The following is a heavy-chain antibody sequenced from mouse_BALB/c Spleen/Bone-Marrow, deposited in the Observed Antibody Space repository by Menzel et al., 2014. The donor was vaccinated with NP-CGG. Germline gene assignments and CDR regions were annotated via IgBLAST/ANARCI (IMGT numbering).Heavy chain of an antibody. CDR2: IYPGDGST. D-gene: IGHD3-2*01. CDR3: ARSGDSSGYGFAY. V-gene: IGHV1S56*01. J-gene: IGHJ3*01. Sequence: QVQLKQSGPELVKPGALVKISCEASGYTFTSYDINWVKQRPGQGLEWIGWIYPGDGSTKYNEKFKGKATLTADKSSSTAYMQLSSLTSGNSAVYFCARSGDSSGYGFAYWGQGTLVTVSA. CDR1: GYTFTSYD.